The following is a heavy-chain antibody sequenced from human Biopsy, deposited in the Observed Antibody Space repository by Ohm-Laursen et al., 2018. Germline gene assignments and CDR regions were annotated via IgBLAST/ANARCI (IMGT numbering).Heavy chain of an antibody. Sequence: SDTLSLTCTVSGGSIGGGEYYWNWIRQPPGKGLEWIGFISYRGTTFYNPSLESLLTISIDTSKNHFSLNLRSVTAADTAVYYCARGVPHYDGSGFPLAGYWYFDLWGRGTLVTVSS. J-gene: IGHJ2*01. D-gene: IGHD3-22*01. CDR2: ISYRGTT. V-gene: IGHV4-31*01. CDR3: ARGVPHYDGSGFPLAGYWYFDL. CDR1: GGSIGGGEYY.